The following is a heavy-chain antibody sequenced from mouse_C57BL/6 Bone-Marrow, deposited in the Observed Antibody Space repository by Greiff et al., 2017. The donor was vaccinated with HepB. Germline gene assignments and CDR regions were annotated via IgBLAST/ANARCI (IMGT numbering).Heavy chain of an antibody. V-gene: IGHV2-2*01. J-gene: IGHJ3*01. CDR1: GFSLTSYG. CDR2: IWSCGST. CDR3: ASLLRFRFAY. Sequence: VQLQQSGPGLVQPSQSLSITCTVSGFSLTSYGVHWVRQSPGKGLEWLGVIWSCGSTDYNAAFISRLSISKDNSKSQVFFKMNSLQADDTAIYYCASLLRFRFAYWGQGTLVTVSA. D-gene: IGHD1-1*01.